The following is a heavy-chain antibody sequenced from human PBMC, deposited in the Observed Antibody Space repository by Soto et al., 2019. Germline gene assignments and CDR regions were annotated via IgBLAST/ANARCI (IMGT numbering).Heavy chain of an antibody. CDR2: IYPDDSDT. D-gene: IGHD2-15*01. CDR1: GYIFTNYW. V-gene: IGHV5-51*01. J-gene: IGHJ4*02. CDR3: ARHGKRATHSNYFAL. Sequence: PGESLKISCKASGYIFTNYWIGWVRQMPGKGLEAMGIIYPDDSDTRYSPSFQGQVTISVDKSISTAYLQWSSLKASDTAIYYCARHGKRATHSNYFALWGQGTLVTVSS.